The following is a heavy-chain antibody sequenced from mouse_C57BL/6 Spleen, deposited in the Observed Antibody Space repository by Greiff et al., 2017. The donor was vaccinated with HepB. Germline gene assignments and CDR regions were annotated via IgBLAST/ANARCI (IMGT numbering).Heavy chain of an antibody. CDR2: INPNNGGT. J-gene: IGHJ2*01. V-gene: IGHV1-22*01. CDR3: ANTGDYFDY. CDR1: GYTFTDYN. Sequence: EVQLQESGPELVKPGASVKMSCKASGYTFTDYNMHWVKQSHGKSLEWIGYINPNNGGTSYNQKFKGKATLTVNKSSSTAYMELRSLTSEDAAVYYCANTGDYFDYWGQGTTLTVSS. D-gene: IGHD4-1*01.